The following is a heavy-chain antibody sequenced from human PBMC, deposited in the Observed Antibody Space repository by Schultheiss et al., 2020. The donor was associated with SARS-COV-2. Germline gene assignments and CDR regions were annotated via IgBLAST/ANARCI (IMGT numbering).Heavy chain of an antibody. J-gene: IGHJ3*02. D-gene: IGHD2-2*01. CDR1: GGSFSGYY. V-gene: IGHV4-34*01. CDR3: AIVVVPATIGVASDI. Sequence: SETLSLTCAVYGGSFSGYYWSWIRQPPGKGLEWIGEIDHSGSTNYNPSLKSRVTISADTSKNQFSLKLNSVTAADTAVYYCAIVVVPATIGVASDIWGQGTMVTVSS. CDR2: IDHSGST.